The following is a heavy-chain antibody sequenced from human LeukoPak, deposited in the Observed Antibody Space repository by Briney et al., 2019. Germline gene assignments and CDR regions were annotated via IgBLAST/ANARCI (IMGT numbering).Heavy chain of an antibody. CDR3: ATGGSLAVAPHQYYFDY. D-gene: IGHD6-19*01. Sequence: GASVKVSCKASKYTFSSYFIHWVRQAPGQGPEWMGTINPIGGSTTYAQKFQGRVTMTRDTSTSTVYVDLSSLTSEDTAVFYCATGGSLAVAPHQYYFDYWGQGTLVTVSS. CDR1: KYTFSSYF. J-gene: IGHJ4*02. CDR2: INPIGGST. V-gene: IGHV1-46*01.